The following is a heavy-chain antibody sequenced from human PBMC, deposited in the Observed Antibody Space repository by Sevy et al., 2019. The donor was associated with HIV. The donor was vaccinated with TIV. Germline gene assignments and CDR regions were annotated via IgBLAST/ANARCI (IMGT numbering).Heavy chain of an antibody. Sequence: ASVKVSCEASGGTFSSYAISWVRQAPGQGLEWMGGIIPIFGTANYAQKFQGRVTITADESTSTAYMELSSLRSEDTAVYYCARMVGYYYDSSGYQREYYFDYWGQGTLVTVSS. J-gene: IGHJ4*02. CDR2: IIPIFGTA. D-gene: IGHD3-22*01. V-gene: IGHV1-69*13. CDR1: GGTFSSYA. CDR3: ARMVGYYYDSSGYQREYYFDY.